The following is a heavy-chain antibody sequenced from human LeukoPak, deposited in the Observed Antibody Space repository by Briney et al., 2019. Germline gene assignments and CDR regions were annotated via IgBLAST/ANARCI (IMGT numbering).Heavy chain of an antibody. CDR2: IDRGVGST. Sequence: AGGSLRLSCAASGFTFSKYDLSWVRQAPGKGLECVSAIDRGVGSTYYADSVKGRFTISRDNSKNTLYLQMNNLRVDDTAVYYCAKGGHLLARGYYYMDVWGKGTTVTVSS. J-gene: IGHJ6*03. CDR3: AKGGHLLARGYYYMDV. D-gene: IGHD3-10*01. V-gene: IGHV3-23*01. CDR1: GFTFSKYD.